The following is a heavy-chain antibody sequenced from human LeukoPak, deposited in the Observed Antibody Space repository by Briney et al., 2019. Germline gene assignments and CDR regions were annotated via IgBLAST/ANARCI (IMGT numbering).Heavy chain of an antibody. V-gene: IGHV4-59*10. CDR1: GGSFSGYY. Sequence: SETLSLTCAVYGGSFSGYYWSWIRQPAGKGLEWIGRIYTSGSTNYNPSLKSRVTMSVDTSKNQFSLKLSSVTAADTAVYYCASSQYYDFWSGYDYYFDYWGQGTLVTVSS. D-gene: IGHD3-3*01. CDR3: ASSQYYDFWSGYDYYFDY. CDR2: IYTSGST. J-gene: IGHJ4*02.